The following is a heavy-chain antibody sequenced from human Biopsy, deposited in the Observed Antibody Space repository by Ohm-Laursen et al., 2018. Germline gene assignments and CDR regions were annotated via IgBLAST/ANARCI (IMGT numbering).Heavy chain of an antibody. CDR3: ARDRGYYSDRTVPEYFDL. CDR1: GDSISSYY. Sequence: PSDTLSLTCAVSGDSISSYYWSWIRQPPGKGLQWIGYVYYTGSTDYNPSLQSRVTISVDTSKNHFSLRLRSVTPADTAIYYCARDRGYYSDRTVPEYFDLWGRGTLVTVSS. J-gene: IGHJ2*01. D-gene: IGHD3-22*01. V-gene: IGHV4-59*01. CDR2: VYYTGST.